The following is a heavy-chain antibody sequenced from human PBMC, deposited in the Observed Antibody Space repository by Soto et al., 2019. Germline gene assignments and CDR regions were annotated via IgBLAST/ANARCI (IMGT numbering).Heavy chain of an antibody. J-gene: IGHJ4*02. Sequence: PSQTLSLTCAISGDSVSSNSAAWNWIRQSPSRGLEWLGRTYYRSKWYNDYAVSVKSRITINPDTSKNQFSLQLNSVTPEDTAVYYCARDLGRYGDSLFYFDYWGQGTLVTVSS. CDR1: GDSVSSNSAA. CDR3: ARDLGRYGDSLFYFDY. D-gene: IGHD4-17*01. V-gene: IGHV6-1*01. CDR2: TYYRSKWYN.